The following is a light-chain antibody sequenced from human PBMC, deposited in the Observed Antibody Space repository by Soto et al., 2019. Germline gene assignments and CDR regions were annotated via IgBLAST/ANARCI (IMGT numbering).Light chain of an antibody. CDR3: QQYGSSPRT. CDR1: QNIETY. J-gene: IGKJ1*01. CDR2: VAP. V-gene: IGKV1-39*01. Sequence: IQLTQSPSSLSASVGDSVTITCRASQNIETYLNWYQVKPGKAPKLLLSVAPGFQGEVPSYFSGSGSGTDFTLTISRLEPEDFGVYYCQQYGSSPRTFGQGTKV.